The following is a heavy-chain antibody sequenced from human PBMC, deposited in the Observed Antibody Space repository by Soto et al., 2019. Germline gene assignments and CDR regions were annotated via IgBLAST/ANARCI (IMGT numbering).Heavy chain of an antibody. D-gene: IGHD6-19*01. J-gene: IGHJ4*02. V-gene: IGHV3-21*01. CDR3: ALLTSGWYGGFDF. CDR2: ISSGHGDI. CDR1: GFTFSSYS. Sequence: DVQLVESGGGLVKPGGSLTLSCAASGFTFSSYSLSWVRQAPGKGLEWVSSISSGHGDIYYADSVKGRFIGSRDNAKNLLFLQMKNLRVEDTAVYYCALLTSGWYGGFDFWGQGTLVTVSS.